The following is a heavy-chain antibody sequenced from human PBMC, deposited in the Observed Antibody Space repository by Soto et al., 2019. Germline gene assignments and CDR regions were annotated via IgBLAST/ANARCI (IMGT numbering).Heavy chain of an antibody. D-gene: IGHD1-1*01. Sequence: KTSETLSLTCTVSGGSVSSHSYYLSWIRQPPGKRLEWIGYIYYSGSTHYNPSLKSRVTISVDTSKNQFSLKLSSVTAAETAVYYCARERTGDPNFFDNWGQGTLVTASS. CDR3: ARERTGDPNFFDN. J-gene: IGHJ4*02. CDR2: IYYSGST. V-gene: IGHV4-61*01. CDR1: GGSVSSHSYY.